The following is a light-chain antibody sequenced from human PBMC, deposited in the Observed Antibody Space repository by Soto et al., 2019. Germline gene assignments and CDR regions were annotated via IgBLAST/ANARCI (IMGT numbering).Light chain of an antibody. Sequence: EIVLTQSPGTLSLSPGERATLSCRASQSVSSYLAWYQQKPGQAPRLLIYDASNRATGIPARFSGSWSGTDFTLTISSLEPQDVAVYYCQQRSNWPLLTVGGGTKVDIK. V-gene: IGKV3-11*01. CDR3: QQRSNWPLLT. J-gene: IGKJ4*01. CDR2: DAS. CDR1: QSVSSY.